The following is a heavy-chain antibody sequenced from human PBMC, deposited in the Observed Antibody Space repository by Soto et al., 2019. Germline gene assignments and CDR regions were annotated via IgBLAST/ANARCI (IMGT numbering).Heavy chain of an antibody. J-gene: IGHJ4*02. CDR1: GFTFSSYA. V-gene: IGHV3-23*01. D-gene: IGHD3-3*01. Sequence: PGGSLRLSCAASGFTFSSYAMSWVRQAPGKGLEWVSAISGSGGSTYYADSVKGRFTISRDNSKNTLYLQMNSLRAEDTAVYYCAKEDDVLRFLEWLLSPGLIDYWGQGTLVTVSS. CDR2: ISGSGGST. CDR3: AKEDDVLRFLEWLLSPGLIDY.